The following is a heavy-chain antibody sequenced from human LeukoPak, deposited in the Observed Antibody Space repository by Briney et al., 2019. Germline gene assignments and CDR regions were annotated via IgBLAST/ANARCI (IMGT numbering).Heavy chain of an antibody. CDR1: GYSTSSGYY. V-gene: IGHV4-38-2*02. J-gene: IGHJ4*02. D-gene: IGHD3-10*01. Sequence: PSETLSLTCTVSGYSTSSGYYWGWIRQPPGKGLEWIGSIYHSGSTYYNPSLKSRVTTSVDTSKNQFSLKLSSVTAADTAVYYCARVTMVRGVRPFDYWGQGTLVTVSS. CDR2: IYHSGST. CDR3: ARVTMVRGVRPFDY.